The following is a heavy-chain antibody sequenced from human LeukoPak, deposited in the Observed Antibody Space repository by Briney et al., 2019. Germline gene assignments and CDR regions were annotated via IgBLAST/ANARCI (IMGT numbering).Heavy chain of an antibody. V-gene: IGHV7-4-1*02. CDR1: GYTFTSYA. J-gene: IGHJ5*02. D-gene: IGHD2-21*02. CDR2: INTNTGNP. Sequence: ASVKVSCKASGYTFTSYAMNWVRQAPGQGLEWMGWINTNTGNPTYAQGFTGRFVFSLDTSVSTAYLQISSLKAEDTAVYYCARDPRRVVTAITPNWFDPWGQGTLVTVSS. CDR3: ARDPRRVVTAITPNWFDP.